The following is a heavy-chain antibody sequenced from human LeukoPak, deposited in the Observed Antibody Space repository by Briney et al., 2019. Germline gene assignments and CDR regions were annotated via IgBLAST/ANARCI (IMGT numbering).Heavy chain of an antibody. D-gene: IGHD4-17*01. Sequence: KVSCKASGYTFTSYGISWVRQAPGQGLEWMGGIIPIFGTANYAQKFQGRVTITADESTSTAYKELSSLRSEDTAVYYCANQDYGDYMLDYWGQGTLVTVSS. CDR3: ANQDYGDYMLDY. J-gene: IGHJ4*02. CDR1: GYTFTSYG. CDR2: IIPIFGTA. V-gene: IGHV1-69*01.